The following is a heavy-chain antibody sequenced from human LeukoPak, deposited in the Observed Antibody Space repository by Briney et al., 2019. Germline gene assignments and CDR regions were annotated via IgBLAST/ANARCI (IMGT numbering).Heavy chain of an antibody. Sequence: GGSLRLSCAASGFTFSSDEMNWVRQAPGKGREGVSYISSSGSTIYYADSVKGRFTISRDNAKNSLYLQMNSLRAEDTAVYYCARDEYSSGWYDYWGQGTLGTVS. D-gene: IGHD6-19*01. CDR1: GFTFSSDE. CDR2: ISSSGSTI. CDR3: ARDEYSSGWYDY. V-gene: IGHV3-48*03. J-gene: IGHJ4*02.